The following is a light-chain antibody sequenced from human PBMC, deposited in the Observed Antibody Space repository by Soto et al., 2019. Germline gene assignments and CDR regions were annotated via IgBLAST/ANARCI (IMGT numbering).Light chain of an antibody. Sequence: DIQMTQSPSTLSASVGDRVTITCRASQGISSYLAWYQQKPGKAPKLLIYAASTLQSGVPSRFSGSGSGTQFTLTISSLQPEDFATYYCQQLNIYPITFGQGTRLEIK. CDR3: QQLNIYPIT. CDR2: AAS. V-gene: IGKV1-9*01. J-gene: IGKJ5*01. CDR1: QGISSY.